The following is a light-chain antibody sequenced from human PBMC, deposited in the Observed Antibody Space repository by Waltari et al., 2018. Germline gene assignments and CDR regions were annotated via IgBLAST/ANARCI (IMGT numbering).Light chain of an antibody. CDR1: SPNIGAGSD. CDR2: GNN. V-gene: IGLV1-40*01. J-gene: IGLJ3*02. CDR3: QSYDISLSVV. Sequence: QSVLTQPPSVSGAPGQRVTISCPGTSPNIGAGSDVHWYQQLPGTAPKLHIYGNNNRPSGVPDRFSGSKSGTSASLAITGLQAEDEADYYCQSYDISLSVVFGGGTKLTVL.